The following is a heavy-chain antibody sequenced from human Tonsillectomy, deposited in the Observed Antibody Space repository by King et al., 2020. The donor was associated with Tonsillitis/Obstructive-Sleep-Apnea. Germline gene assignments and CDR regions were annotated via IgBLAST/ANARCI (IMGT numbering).Heavy chain of an antibody. Sequence: EVQLVESGGGLIQPGGSLRLSCAASGLTVMANYMTWVRQAPGKGLEWVSIIYAAGSTKYPDSVTGRFTISRDNSKNTVDLQMKSLRDEDTAVYYCASGRTWLSTWGQGTLVTVSS. CDR2: IYAAGST. D-gene: IGHD5-24*01. CDR3: ASGRTWLST. CDR1: GLTVMANY. V-gene: IGHV3-53*01. J-gene: IGHJ5*02.